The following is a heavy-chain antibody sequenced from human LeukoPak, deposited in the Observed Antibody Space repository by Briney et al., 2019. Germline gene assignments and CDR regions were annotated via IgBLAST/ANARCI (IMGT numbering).Heavy chain of an antibody. V-gene: IGHV4-4*07. Sequence: PSETLSLTCTVSGGSISSYYWSWIRQPAGKGLEWIGRIYTSGSTNYNPSLKSRVTMSVDTSKNQFSLKLSSVTAADTAVYYCARDPPPGVAMVPFDYWGQGTLVTVSS. D-gene: IGHD5-18*01. CDR3: ARDPPPGVAMVPFDY. CDR2: IYTSGST. CDR1: GGSISSYY. J-gene: IGHJ4*02.